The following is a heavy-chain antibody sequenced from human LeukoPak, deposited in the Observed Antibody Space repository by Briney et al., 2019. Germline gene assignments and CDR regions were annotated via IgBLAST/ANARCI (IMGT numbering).Heavy chain of an antibody. J-gene: IGHJ4*02. CDR2: ITNSGNSK. Sequence: GGSLRLSCAASEFTFSSYSMNWVRQAPGKGLEWVSYITNSGNSKSYADSVKGRFTISRDNTKNSLYLQMNGLRAEDTAVYYCARDKGADEGSKFDYWGQGTLVTVSS. V-gene: IGHV3-48*01. CDR1: EFTFSSYS. CDR3: ARDKGADEGSKFDY. D-gene: IGHD1-26*01.